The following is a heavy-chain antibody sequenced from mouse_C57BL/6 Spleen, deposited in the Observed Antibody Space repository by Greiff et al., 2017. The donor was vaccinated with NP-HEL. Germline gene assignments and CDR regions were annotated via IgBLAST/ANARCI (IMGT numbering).Heavy chain of an antibody. J-gene: IGHJ2*01. CDR3: ARLWLREAPDY. CDR2: INPNNGGT. D-gene: IGHD1-2*01. CDR1: GYTFTDYN. Sequence: VPLPQSGPELVKPGASVKISCKASGYTFTDYNMHWVKQSHGKRLEWIGYINPNNGGTSYNQKFKGKATLTVNKSSSTAYMELRSLTSEDSAVYYCARLWLREAPDYWGQGTTLTVSS. V-gene: IGHV1-22*01.